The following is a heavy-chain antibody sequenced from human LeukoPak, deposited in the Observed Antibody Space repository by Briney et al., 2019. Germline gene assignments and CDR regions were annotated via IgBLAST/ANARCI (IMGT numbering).Heavy chain of an antibody. J-gene: IGHJ3*02. D-gene: IGHD2-21*02. CDR3: ARYLVVTDAFDI. Sequence: GGSLRLSCAPSGFTFGTYAMNWVRQAPGKGLEWVSVIYSGGSTYYADSVKGRFTISRDNSKNTLYLQMNSLRAEDTAVYYCARYLVVTDAFDIWGQGTMVTVSS. CDR1: GFTFGTYA. CDR2: IYSGGST. V-gene: IGHV3-66*02.